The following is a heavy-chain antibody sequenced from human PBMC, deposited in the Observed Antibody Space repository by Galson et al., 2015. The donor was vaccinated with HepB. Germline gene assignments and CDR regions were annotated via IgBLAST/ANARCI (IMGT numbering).Heavy chain of an antibody. V-gene: IGHV1-69*13. CDR2: IIPIFGTA. Sequence: SVKVSCKASGGTFSSYAISWVRQAPGQRLEWMGGIIPIFGTANYAQKFQGRVTITADESTSTAYMELSSLRSEDTAVYYCARVSWKAYYDSSGYLDPFDWGQGTMVA. D-gene: IGHD3-22*01. CDR3: ARVSWKAYYDSSGYLDPFD. CDR1: GGTFSSYA. J-gene: IGHJ3*01.